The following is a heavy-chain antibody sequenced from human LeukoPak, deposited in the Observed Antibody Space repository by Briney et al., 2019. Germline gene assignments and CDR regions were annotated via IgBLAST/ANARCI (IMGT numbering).Heavy chain of an antibody. V-gene: IGHV3-74*01. CDR2: INSDGSST. CDR3: AKDIYDILTGYLGGGAFDI. Sequence: GGSLRLSCAASGFTFSSYWMHWVRQAPGKGLVWVSRINSDGSSTSYADSVKGRFTISRDNAKNTLYLQMNSLRAEDTAVYYCAKDIYDILTGYLGGGAFDIWGQGTMVTVSS. D-gene: IGHD3-9*01. CDR1: GFTFSSYW. J-gene: IGHJ3*02.